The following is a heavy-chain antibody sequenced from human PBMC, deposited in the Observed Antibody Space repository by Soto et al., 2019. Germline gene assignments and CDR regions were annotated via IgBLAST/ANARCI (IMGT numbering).Heavy chain of an antibody. D-gene: IGHD3-22*01. J-gene: IGHJ1*01. Sequence: GGSLRLSCAASGFTVSSNYTSWVRQAPGKGLEWVSVIYSGGSTYYADSVKGRFTISRDNSKNTLYLQMNSLRAEDTAVYYCARSIGAEYYYDSSGYYFYFQHWGQGT. CDR3: ARSIGAEYYYDSSGYYFYFQH. V-gene: IGHV3-66*01. CDR2: IYSGGST. CDR1: GFTVSSNY.